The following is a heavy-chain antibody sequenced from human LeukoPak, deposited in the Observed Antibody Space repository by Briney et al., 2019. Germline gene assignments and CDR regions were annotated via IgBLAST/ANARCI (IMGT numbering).Heavy chain of an antibody. D-gene: IGHD3-22*01. CDR2: INPNSGGT. Sequence: ASVKVSCKASGYTFTGYYMHWVRQAPGQGLEWMGWINPNSGGTNYAQKFQGRVTMTRDTSISTAYMELSRLRSDDTAVYYCARGNYYDTSGYGNYSWFDPWGQGTLVTVSS. CDR3: ARGNYYDTSGYGNYSWFDP. J-gene: IGHJ5*02. V-gene: IGHV1-2*02. CDR1: GYTFTGYY.